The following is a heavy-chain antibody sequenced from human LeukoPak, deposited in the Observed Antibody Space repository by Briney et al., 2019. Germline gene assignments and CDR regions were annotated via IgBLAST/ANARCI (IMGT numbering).Heavy chain of an antibody. J-gene: IGHJ4*02. CDR1: GYTFTSYA. D-gene: IGHD3-16*02. CDR3: ARGYYDYVWGSYPRIPSFDY. CDR2: INTNTGNP. Sequence: ASVKVSCKASGYTFTSYAMNWVRQAPGQGLEWMGWINTNTGNPTYAQGFTGRFVFSLDTSVSTAYLQISSLKAEDTAVYYCARGYYDYVWGSYPRIPSFDYWGQGTLVTVSS. V-gene: IGHV7-4-1*02.